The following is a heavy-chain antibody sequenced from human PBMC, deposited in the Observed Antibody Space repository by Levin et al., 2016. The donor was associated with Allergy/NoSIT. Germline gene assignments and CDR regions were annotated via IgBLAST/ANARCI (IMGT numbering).Heavy chain of an antibody. V-gene: IGHV3-15*01. CDR3: TTADILTGYRVTADFDY. CDR1: GFTFSNAW. D-gene: IGHD3-9*01. CDR2: IKSKTDGGTT. Sequence: GESLKISCAASGFTFSNAWMSWVRQAPGKGLEWVGRIKSKTDGGTTDYAAPVKGRFTISRDDSKNTLYLQMNSLKTEDTAVYYCTTADILTGYRVTADFDYWGQGTLVTVSS. J-gene: IGHJ4*02.